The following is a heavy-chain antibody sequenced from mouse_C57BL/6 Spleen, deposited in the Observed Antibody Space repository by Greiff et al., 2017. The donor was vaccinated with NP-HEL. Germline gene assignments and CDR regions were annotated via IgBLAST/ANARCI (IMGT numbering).Heavy chain of an antibody. J-gene: IGHJ2*01. CDR2: IWTGGGT. D-gene: IGHD2-3*01. V-gene: IGHV2-9-1*01. CDR3: ARNGPYDGYSYCDY. CDR1: GFSLTSSA. Sequence: QVQLKQSGPGLVAPSQCLTITCTVSGFSLTSSAISWVRQPPGKGLEWLGVIWTGGGTNYNSAPKSRLSISTDNSKSQVFLKMNSLQTDDTARYYGARNGPYDGYSYCDYWGQGTTLTVSS.